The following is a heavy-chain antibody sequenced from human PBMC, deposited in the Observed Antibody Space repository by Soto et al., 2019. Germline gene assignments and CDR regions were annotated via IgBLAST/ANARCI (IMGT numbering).Heavy chain of an antibody. D-gene: IGHD5-12*01. V-gene: IGHV3-23*01. CDR1: GFTFSSYA. Sequence: GGSLRLSCAASGFTFSSYAMSWVRQAPGRGLEWVSAISGSGGSTYYADSVKGRFTIFRDNSKNTLYLQMNSLRAEDTAVYYCAKDHIVATMGVDYWGQGTLVTVSS. CDR3: AKDHIVATMGVDY. J-gene: IGHJ4*02. CDR2: ISGSGGST.